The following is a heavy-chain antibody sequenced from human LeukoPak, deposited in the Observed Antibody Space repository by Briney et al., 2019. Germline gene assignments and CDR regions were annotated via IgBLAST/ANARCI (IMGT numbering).Heavy chain of an antibody. V-gene: IGHV4-39*01. J-gene: IGHJ1*01. CDR3: ARRGYYDGYFHH. Sequence: SGTLSLTCAVSGGSISSSSYYWGWIRQPPGKGLEWIGSIYYTGSTYYNPSLKSRVTISVDTSKSQFYLKLSSVTAADTAVYYCARRGYYDGYFHHWGQGTLVTVSS. D-gene: IGHD3-22*01. CDR1: GGSISSSSYY. CDR2: IYYTGST.